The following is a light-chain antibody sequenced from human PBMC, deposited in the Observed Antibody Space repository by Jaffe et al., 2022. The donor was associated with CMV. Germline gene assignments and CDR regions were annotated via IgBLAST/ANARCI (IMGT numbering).Light chain of an antibody. CDR1: KLGDTF. J-gene: IGLJ2*01. CDR3: QAWDRSTVI. CDR2: QDN. Sequence: SYELTQPPSVSVSPGQTASIACSGDKLGDTFASWYQQKPGQSPILVIFQDNKRPSGIPERFSGSNSGNTATLTISGTQTVDEADYYCQAWDRSTVIFGGGTKLTVL. V-gene: IGLV3-1*01.